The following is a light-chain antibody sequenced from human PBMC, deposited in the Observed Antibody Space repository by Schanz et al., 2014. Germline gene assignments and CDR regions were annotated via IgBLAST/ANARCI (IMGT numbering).Light chain of an antibody. CDR3: QQYGSSPGT. CDR2: GAS. CDR1: QSVSSSY. J-gene: IGKJ1*01. V-gene: IGKV3-20*01. Sequence: IVLTQSPGTLSLSPGERATLSCRASQSVSSSYLAWYQQKPGQAPRLLIYGASSRATGIPDRLSGSGSGTDFTLTISRLEPDDFAVYYCQQYGSSPGTFGQGTKVGIK.